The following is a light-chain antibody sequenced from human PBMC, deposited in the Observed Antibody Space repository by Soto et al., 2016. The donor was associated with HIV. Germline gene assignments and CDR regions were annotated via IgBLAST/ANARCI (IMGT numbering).Light chain of an antibody. Sequence: DIQMTQSPSSLSASVGDRVTITCRASQGISNSLAWYQQKPGKAPKLLLYAASRLESGVPSRFSGSGSGTDYTLTISSLQPEDFATYYCQQYYSTLVTRRFRQGPKVE. CDR2: AAS. V-gene: IGKV1-NL1*01. CDR3: QQYYSTLVTRR. CDR1: QGISNS. J-gene: IGKJ1*01.